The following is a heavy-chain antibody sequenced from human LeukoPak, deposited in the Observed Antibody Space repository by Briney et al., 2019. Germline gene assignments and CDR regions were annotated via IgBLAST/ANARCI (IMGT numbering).Heavy chain of an antibody. CDR2: ISRGDSSGGKTI. J-gene: IGHJ4*02. CDR3: ARSRGGYFDY. Sequence: PGGSLRLSCAAPGFTFSSYEMSWVRQAPGKGLEWVSYISRGDSSGGKTIYYADFVQGRFTISRDDARNSLYLQMNSLRVEDTALYYCARSRGGYFDYWGQGTLVIVSS. CDR1: GFTFSSYE. V-gene: IGHV3-48*03.